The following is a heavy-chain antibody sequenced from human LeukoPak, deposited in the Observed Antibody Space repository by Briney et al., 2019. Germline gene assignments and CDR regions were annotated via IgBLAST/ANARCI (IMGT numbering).Heavy chain of an antibody. J-gene: IGHJ4*02. D-gene: IGHD3-16*01. CDR3: ARGRGWVDH. CDR1: GFTFTAYA. Sequence: GPLRLSCAASGFTFTAYAMSWFRQTPEKGLEWVANIHDDGIVTHYVDSVKGRFTISRDNARNSVNLQLNSLRVEDTALYYCARGRGWVDHWGQGTLVTVSS. CDR2: IHDDGIVT. V-gene: IGHV3-7*01.